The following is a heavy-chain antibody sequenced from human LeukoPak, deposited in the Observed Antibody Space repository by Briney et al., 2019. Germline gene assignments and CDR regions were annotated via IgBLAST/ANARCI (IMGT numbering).Heavy chain of an antibody. J-gene: IGHJ4*02. CDR3: ARVPTTVTTWFDY. Sequence: ASVKVSCKASGGTFSSYAISWVRQAPGQGLEWMGGIIPIFGTASYAQKFQGRVTITTDESTSTAYMELSSLRSEDTAVYYCARVPTTVTTWFDYWGQGTLVTVSS. V-gene: IGHV1-69*05. CDR2: IIPIFGTA. D-gene: IGHD4-17*01. CDR1: GGTFSSYA.